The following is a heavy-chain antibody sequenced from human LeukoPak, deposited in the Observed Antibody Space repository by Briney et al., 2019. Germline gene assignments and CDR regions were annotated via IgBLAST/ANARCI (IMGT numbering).Heavy chain of an antibody. CDR3: AREGIAAGFDP. Sequence: GGSLRLSCAASGFTFSSYEMNWVRQAPGKGLEWVSYISGSGSTIYYADSVKGRFTISRDNAKNSLYLQMNSLRAEDTAVYYCAREGIAAGFDPWGQGTLVTVSS. CDR1: GFTFSSYE. V-gene: IGHV3-48*03. D-gene: IGHD6-13*01. CDR2: ISGSGSTI. J-gene: IGHJ5*02.